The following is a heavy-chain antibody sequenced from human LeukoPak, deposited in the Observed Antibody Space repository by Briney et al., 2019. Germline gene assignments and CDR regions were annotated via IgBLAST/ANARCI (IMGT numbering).Heavy chain of an antibody. J-gene: IGHJ4*02. CDR2: IYYSGST. CDR3: ARIQISSGWVDY. CDR1: GGSISSYY. V-gene: IGHV4-59*08. D-gene: IGHD6-19*01. Sequence: SETLSLTCTVSGGSISSYYWSWIRQPPGKGLEWIGYIYYSGSTNYNPSLKSRVTISVDTSKNQFSLKLSSVTAADTAVYYCARIQISSGWVDYWGQGTLVTVSS.